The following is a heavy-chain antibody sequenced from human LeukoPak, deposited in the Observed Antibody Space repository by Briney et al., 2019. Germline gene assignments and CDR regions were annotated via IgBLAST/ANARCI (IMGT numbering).Heavy chain of an antibody. D-gene: IGHD2-21*02. J-gene: IGHJ6*03. CDR1: GGSISSYY. CDR3: ARALKRCGGDCYSGVGYYYYYMDV. Sequence: SETLSLTCTVSGGSISSYYWSWIRQPPGKGLEWIGYIYYSGSTNYNPSLKSRVTISVDTSKNQFFLKLSSVTAADTAVYYCARALKRCGGDCYSGVGYYYYYMDVWGKGTTVTVSS. V-gene: IGHV4-59*01. CDR2: IYYSGST.